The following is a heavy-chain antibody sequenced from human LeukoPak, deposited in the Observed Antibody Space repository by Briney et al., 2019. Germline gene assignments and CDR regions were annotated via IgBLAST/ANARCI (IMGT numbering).Heavy chain of an antibody. V-gene: IGHV3-64*01. D-gene: IGHD6-19*01. CDR1: GYTFRSYA. CDR3: GRLSGWYWLDN. J-gene: IGHJ4*02. Sequence: GGSLRLSCAASGYTFRSYAMQWVRQAPGKGLEYVSAISSDGRITHYANSVKGRFTISRDNSKNTLYLQMGSLRADDMAMYYCGRLSGWYWLDNWGQETLVTVSS. CDR2: ISSDGRIT.